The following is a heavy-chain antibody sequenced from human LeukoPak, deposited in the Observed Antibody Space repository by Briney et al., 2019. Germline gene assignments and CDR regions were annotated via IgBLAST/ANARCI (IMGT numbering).Heavy chain of an antibody. Sequence: ASVKVSCKASGYTFTSHYMHWVRQAPGQGLEWMGIINPSGGSTSYAQKFQGRVTMTRDTSTSTVYMELSSLRSEDTAVYYCARGNLTYYDFWSGYHFDYWGQGTLVTVSS. CDR1: GYTFTSHY. CDR2: INPSGGST. V-gene: IGHV1-46*03. J-gene: IGHJ4*02. D-gene: IGHD3-3*01. CDR3: ARGNLTYYDFWSGYHFDY.